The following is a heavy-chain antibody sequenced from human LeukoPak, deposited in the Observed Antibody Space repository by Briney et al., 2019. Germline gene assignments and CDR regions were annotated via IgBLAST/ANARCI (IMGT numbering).Heavy chain of an antibody. J-gene: IGHJ4*02. V-gene: IGHV4-30-4*08. CDR3: ARDRPYNYYGSGSIDY. D-gene: IGHD3-10*01. CDR1: GFTFSDYY. CDR2: IYYSGST. Sequence: LRLSCAASGFTFSDYYISWIRQPPGKGLEWIGYIYYSGSTYYNPSLKSRVTISVDTSKNQFSLKLSSVTAADTAVYYCARDRPYNYYGSGSIDYWGQGTLVTVSS.